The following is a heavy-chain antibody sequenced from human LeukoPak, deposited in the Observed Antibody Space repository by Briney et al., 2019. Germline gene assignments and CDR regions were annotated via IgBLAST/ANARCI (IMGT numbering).Heavy chain of an antibody. J-gene: IGHJ4*02. CDR1: GFTFSSYG. Sequence: GGSLRLSCAASGFTFSSYGMHWVRQAPGKGLEWVAFIRYDGSNKYYADSVKGRFTISRDNSKNTLYLQMNSLRAEDTAVYYCAKVRPTMVRGASDYWGQGTLVTVSS. D-gene: IGHD3-10*01. V-gene: IGHV3-30*02. CDR2: IRYDGSNK. CDR3: AKVRPTMVRGASDY.